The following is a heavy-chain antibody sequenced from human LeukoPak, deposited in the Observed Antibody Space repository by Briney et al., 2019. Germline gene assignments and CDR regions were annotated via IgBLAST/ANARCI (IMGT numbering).Heavy chain of an antibody. CDR2: IKLDGSEK. CDR1: GFTFSDYW. Sequence: GSLRLSCAASGFTFSDYWMTWVRPAPGKGLGWVANIKLDGSEKNYVDSVKGRFTISRDNTKNSLYLQMNSLRVEDTAVFYCARDQYDTWSRRGNFDSWGQGTLVIVSS. D-gene: IGHD3-3*01. CDR3: ARDQYDTWSRRGNFDS. V-gene: IGHV3-7*03. J-gene: IGHJ4*02.